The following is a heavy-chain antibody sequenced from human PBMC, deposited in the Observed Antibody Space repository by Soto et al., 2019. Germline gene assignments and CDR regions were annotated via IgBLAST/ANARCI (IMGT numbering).Heavy chain of an antibody. J-gene: IGHJ6*02. V-gene: IGHV1-3*01. D-gene: IGHD6-13*01. CDR2: INAGTGNT. CDR3: ARDVAAAGILYYYGMDV. Sequence: QVQLVQSGAEVKKPGASVKVSCKASGYTFTSYAMHWVRQAPGQRLEWMGWINAGTGNTKYSQKFQGRDTITRDTSESTAYMELSSLRSKDTAVYYCARDVAAAGILYYYGMDVWGQGTTVTVSS. CDR1: GYTFTSYA.